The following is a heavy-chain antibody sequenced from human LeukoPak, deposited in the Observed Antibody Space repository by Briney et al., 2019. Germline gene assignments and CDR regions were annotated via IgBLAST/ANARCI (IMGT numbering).Heavy chain of an antibody. CDR2: INHSGST. V-gene: IGHV4-34*01. CDR3: ARDTGIAVAGTKAFDY. D-gene: IGHD6-19*01. CDR1: GGSFSGYY. J-gene: IGHJ4*02. Sequence: PSETLSLTCAVYGGSFSGYYWSWIRQPPGKGLEWIGEINHSGSTNYNPSLKSRVTISVDTSKNQFSLKLSSVTAADTAVYYCARDTGIAVAGTKAFDYWGQGTLVTVSS.